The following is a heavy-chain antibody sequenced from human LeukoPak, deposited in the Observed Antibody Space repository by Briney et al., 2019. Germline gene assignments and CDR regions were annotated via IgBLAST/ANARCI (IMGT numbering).Heavy chain of an antibody. V-gene: IGHV3-33*06. CDR3: AKDGSGGGWKWFDP. D-gene: IGHD2-15*01. CDR1: GFTFTSYG. CDR2: IWYDGSNK. Sequence: PGGSLRLSCAASGFTFTSYGFHWVRQAPGKGLEWAAVIWYDGSNKYYVDSVKGRFTISRDNSKNTLYLQMNSLTAEDTAVYYCAKDGSGGGWKWFDPWGQGTLVTVSS. J-gene: IGHJ5*02.